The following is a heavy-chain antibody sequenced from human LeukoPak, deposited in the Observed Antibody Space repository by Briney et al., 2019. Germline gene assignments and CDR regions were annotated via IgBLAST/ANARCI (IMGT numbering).Heavy chain of an antibody. CDR1: GGTFSSYA. J-gene: IGHJ4*02. Sequence: SVKVSCKASGGTFSSYAISWVRQAPGQGLEWMGGIIPIFGTANYAQKFQGRVTITADESTSTAYMELSSLRSEDTAVYYCTTQLERGFDYWGQGTLVTVSS. D-gene: IGHD1-1*01. V-gene: IGHV1-69*01. CDR3: TTQLERGFDY. CDR2: IIPIFGTA.